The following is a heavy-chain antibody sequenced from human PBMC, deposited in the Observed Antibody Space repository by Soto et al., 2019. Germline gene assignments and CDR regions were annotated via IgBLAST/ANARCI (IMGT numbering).Heavy chain of an antibody. D-gene: IGHD3-10*01. CDR2: ISAYNGNT. CDR3: ARESAFMVRGILFDY. J-gene: IGHJ4*02. CDR1: GYTFTSYG. Sequence: ASVKVSCKASGYTFTSYGISWVRQAPGQGLEWMGWISAYNGNTNYAQKLQGRVTMTTDTSTSTAYMELRSLRSDDTAVYYCARESAFMVRGILFDYWGQGTLVTVSS. V-gene: IGHV1-18*01.